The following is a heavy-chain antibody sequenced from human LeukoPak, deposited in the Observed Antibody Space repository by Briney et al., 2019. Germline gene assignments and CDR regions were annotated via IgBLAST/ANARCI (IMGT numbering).Heavy chain of an antibody. D-gene: IGHD3-10*01. CDR1: GFTFSSYD. CDR2: IGTAGDT. CDR3: ARAIYGSGSFDI. J-gene: IGHJ3*02. Sequence: AGSLRFSSAASGFTFSSYDMHWVRQAKGKGLEWVSAIGTAGDTYYPGSVKGRFTISRENAKNSLYLQMNSLRAGDTAVYYCARAIYGSGSFDIWGQGTMVTVSS. V-gene: IGHV3-13*04.